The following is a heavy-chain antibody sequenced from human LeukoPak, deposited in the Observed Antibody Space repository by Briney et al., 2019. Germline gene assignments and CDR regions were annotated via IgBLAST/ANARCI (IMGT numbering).Heavy chain of an antibody. J-gene: IGHJ4*02. CDR1: GGTFSSYA. CDR2: IIPIFGTA. Sequence: ASVKVSCKASGGTFSSYAISWVRQAPGQGLEWMGGIIPIFGTANYAQKFQGRVMITADESTSTAYMELSSLRSEDTAVYYCARVDTGGVTGSLTLDYWGQGTLVTVSS. D-gene: IGHD2-21*02. CDR3: ARVDTGGVTGSLTLDY. V-gene: IGHV1-69*13.